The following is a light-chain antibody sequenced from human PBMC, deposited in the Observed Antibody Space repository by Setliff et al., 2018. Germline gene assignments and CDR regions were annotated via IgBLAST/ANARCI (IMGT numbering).Light chain of an antibody. CDR1: SSDVGSYDR. CDR2: EVT. Sequence: QSVLTQPPSVSGSPGQSVTISCTGSSSDVGSYDRVSWYQQPPGTAPKLMIYEVTKRPSGVPDRFSGSKSGNTASLTISGLQAEDETDYYCSSFTTSNTVVFGGGT. CDR3: SSFTTSNTVV. V-gene: IGLV2-18*02. J-gene: IGLJ2*01.